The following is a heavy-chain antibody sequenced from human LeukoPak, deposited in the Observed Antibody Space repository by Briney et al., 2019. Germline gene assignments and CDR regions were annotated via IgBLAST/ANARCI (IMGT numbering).Heavy chain of an antibody. V-gene: IGHV3-7*01. Sequence: GGSLRLSCAASGFTFNNYWMNWVRQAPGKGLEWVANIRQDGVLKYYGNSVRGRFTISRDNAKNSLYLQMNSLRAEDTAVYYCARSPSVLRFLEWFGECYFDYWGQGTLVTVSS. CDR3: ARSPSVLRFLEWFGECYFDY. D-gene: IGHD3-3*01. CDR1: GFTFNNYW. CDR2: IRQDGVLK. J-gene: IGHJ4*02.